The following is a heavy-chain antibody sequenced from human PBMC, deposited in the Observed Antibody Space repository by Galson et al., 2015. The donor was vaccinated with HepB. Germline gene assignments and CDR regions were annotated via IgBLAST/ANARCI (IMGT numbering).Heavy chain of an antibody. CDR2: MNPNNGHT. J-gene: IGHJ4*02. CDR1: GYTFPIYA. V-gene: IGHV1-8*01. D-gene: IGHD6-25*01. CDR3: ARGITAGVDY. Sequence: SVKVSCKASGYTFPIYAINWVRQTTGQGLEWMGWMNPNNGHTGYAQNFQGRVTMTRDTSTSTAYMELSSLSSDDTAVYYCARGITAGVDYWGQGTLVTVSS.